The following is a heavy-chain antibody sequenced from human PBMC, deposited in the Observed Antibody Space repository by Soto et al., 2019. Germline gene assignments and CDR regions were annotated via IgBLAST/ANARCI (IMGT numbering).Heavy chain of an antibody. CDR3: ARDRNAAGSDY. Sequence: PGGSLRLSCAASGFTFSDFYMSWIRQAPGKGLEWISYISSGSTNIFYADSVKGRFTVSRDNAKNSVYLQMDSLRAEETAVYYCARDRNAAGSDYWGQGTLVTVSS. CDR1: GFTFSDFY. J-gene: IGHJ4*02. D-gene: IGHD1-1*01. V-gene: IGHV3-11*01. CDR2: ISSGSTNI.